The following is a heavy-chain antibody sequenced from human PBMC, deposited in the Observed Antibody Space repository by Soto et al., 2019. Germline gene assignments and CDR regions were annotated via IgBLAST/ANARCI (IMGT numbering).Heavy chain of an antibody. CDR3: ARAGNIVVVPAATSFDY. Sequence: QVQLQQWGAGLLKPSETLSLTCAVYGGSFSGYYWSWIRQPPGKGLEWIGEINHSGSTNYNPSLKSRVTISVDTSKNQFSLKLSSVTAADTAVYYCARAGNIVVVPAATSFDYWGQGTLVTVSS. J-gene: IGHJ4*02. CDR2: INHSGST. V-gene: IGHV4-34*01. D-gene: IGHD2-2*01. CDR1: GGSFSGYY.